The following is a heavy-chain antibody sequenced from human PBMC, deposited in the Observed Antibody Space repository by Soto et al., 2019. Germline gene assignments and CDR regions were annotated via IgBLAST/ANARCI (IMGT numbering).Heavy chain of an antibody. CDR1: GFTFSSYW. Sequence: GGSLRLSCAASGFTFSSYWMHWVRQAPGKGLVWVSRINSDGSSTSYADSVKGRFTISRDNAKNTLYLQMNSLRAEDTGVYYCARGCSGGSCYSDYWGQGTLVTVSS. J-gene: IGHJ4*02. CDR3: ARGCSGGSCYSDY. D-gene: IGHD2-15*01. V-gene: IGHV3-74*01. CDR2: INSDGSST.